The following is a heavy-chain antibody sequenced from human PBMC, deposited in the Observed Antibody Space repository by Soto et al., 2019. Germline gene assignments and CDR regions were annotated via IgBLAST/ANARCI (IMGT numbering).Heavy chain of an antibody. CDR1: GGTFSSYT. CDR3: ARGGENKSPRAGAGGYRGYDHANDDYNTDV. J-gene: IGHJ6*03. Sequence: QVQLVQSGAVVKKPGSSVKVSCKASGGTFSSYTISWVRQAPGQGLEWMGRIIPILGLANYAQKFQGRVTKTADKATGTAYMELSSLRTEDTAGYYWARGGENKSPRAGAGGYRGYDHANDDYNTDVWGKGTTVTVAS. V-gene: IGHV1-69*02. CDR2: IIPILGLA. D-gene: IGHD5-12*01.